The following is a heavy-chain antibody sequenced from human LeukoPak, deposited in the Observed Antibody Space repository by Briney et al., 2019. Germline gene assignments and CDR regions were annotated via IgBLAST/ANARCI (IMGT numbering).Heavy chain of an antibody. D-gene: IGHD1-26*01. CDR1: GFTFSSYG. Sequence: PGGTLRLSCAASGFTFSSYGMSWVRQAPGKGLEWVANIKQDGSEKYYVDSVKGRFTISRDNAKNSLYLQMNSLRAEDTAVYYCARLYSGSRAFDIGGQGTMVTVSS. V-gene: IGHV3-7*01. CDR2: IKQDGSEK. J-gene: IGHJ3*02. CDR3: ARLYSGSRAFDI.